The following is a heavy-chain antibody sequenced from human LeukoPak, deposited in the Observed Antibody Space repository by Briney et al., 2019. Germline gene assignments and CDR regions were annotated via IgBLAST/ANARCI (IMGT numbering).Heavy chain of an antibody. CDR2: INPNSGGT. D-gene: IGHD3-10*01. V-gene: IGHV1-2*02. J-gene: IGHJ4*02. Sequence: GASVKVSCKASGYTFTVYYMHWVRQAPGQGLEWMGWINPNSGGTNYAQTFHGRVTMTRDTSISIAYMELSRQRSDDPGVSYCERARRFGESASFGYWGQGTLVTLSS. CDR1: GYTFTVYY. CDR3: ERARRFGESASFGY.